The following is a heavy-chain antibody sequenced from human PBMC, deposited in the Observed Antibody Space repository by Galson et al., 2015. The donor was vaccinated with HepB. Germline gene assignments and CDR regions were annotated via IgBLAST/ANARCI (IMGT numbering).Heavy chain of an antibody. CDR3: ARDKLVAAAPLDY. J-gene: IGHJ4*02. CDR2: IWSDGTKK. D-gene: IGHD6-13*01. V-gene: IGHV3-33*01. Sequence: SLRLSCAASGFTFSNYGMMWAPQAPGKGLVWVALIWSDGTKKYYTDSVKGRFTISRDNNKNTLYLQMDSLRGEDTAVYYCARDKLVAAAPLDYWGQGTLVTVSS. CDR1: GFTFSNYG.